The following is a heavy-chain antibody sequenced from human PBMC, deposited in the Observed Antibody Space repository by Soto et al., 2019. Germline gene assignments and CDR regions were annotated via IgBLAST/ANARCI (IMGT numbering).Heavy chain of an antibody. CDR1: GVTFSSYA. J-gene: IGHJ4*02. Sequence: GPSVKLSCKTSGVTFSSYAISWVRQAPGQGLEWMGGIIPIFGTANYAQKFQGRVTITADESTSTAYMELSSLRSEDTAVYYCAMVACKITMHRDLLGYRGQGYWDTVSS. CDR2: IIPIFGTA. CDR3: AMVACKITMHRDLLGY. V-gene: IGHV1-69*13. D-gene: IGHD2-2*01.